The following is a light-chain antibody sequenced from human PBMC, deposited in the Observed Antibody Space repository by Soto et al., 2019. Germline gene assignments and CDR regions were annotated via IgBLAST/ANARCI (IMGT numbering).Light chain of an antibody. CDR1: QIVSDNF. J-gene: IGKJ1*01. CDR2: GAS. CDR3: QQYVSSPWA. Sequence: EIVLTQSPGTLSLSPGERATLACGASQIVSDNFLAWYQQKPGQAPRLLIYGASSRANGIPDRFSGSGSGTDFTLTISRLEPEDFAVYYCQQYVSSPWAFGQGTKVEI. V-gene: IGKV3-20*01.